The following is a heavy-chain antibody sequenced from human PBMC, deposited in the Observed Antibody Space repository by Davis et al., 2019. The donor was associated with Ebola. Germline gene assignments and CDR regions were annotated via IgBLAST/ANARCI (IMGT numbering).Heavy chain of an antibody. CDR3: ARGRFLEWLSHTYYYYGMDV. J-gene: IGHJ6*02. V-gene: IGHV4-30-2*01. D-gene: IGHD3-3*01. CDR1: GGSISSGGYS. CDR2: IYHSGST. Sequence: MPSETLSLTCAVSGGSISSGGYSWSWIRQPPGKGLEWIGYIYHSGSTYYNPSLKSRVTISVDRSKNQFSLKLSSVTAADTAVYYCARGRFLEWLSHTYYYYGMDVWGQGTTVTVSS.